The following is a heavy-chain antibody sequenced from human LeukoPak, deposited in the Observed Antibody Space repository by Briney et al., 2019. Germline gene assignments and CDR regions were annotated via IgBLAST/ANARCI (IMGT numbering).Heavy chain of an antibody. CDR3: ARGPKPTYYYGSGSPNWFDP. Sequence: PSQTLPLTCTVSGGSISSGGYYWSWIRQHPGKGLEWIGYIYYNGSTYYNPSLKSRVTISVDTSKNQFSLKLSSVTAADTAVYYCARGPKPTYYYGSGSPNWFDPWGQGTLVTVSS. V-gene: IGHV4-31*03. D-gene: IGHD3-10*01. J-gene: IGHJ5*02. CDR2: IYYNGST. CDR1: GGSISSGGYY.